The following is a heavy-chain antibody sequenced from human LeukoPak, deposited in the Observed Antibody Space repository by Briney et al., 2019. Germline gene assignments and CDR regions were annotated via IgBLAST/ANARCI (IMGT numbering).Heavy chain of an antibody. V-gene: IGHV4-34*01. CDR2: INHSGST. CDR3: ARVPEDYGGNTRAAFDI. J-gene: IGHJ3*02. D-gene: IGHD4-23*01. Sequence: SETLSLTCAVYGGSFSGYYWSWIRQPPGKGLEWIGEINHSGSTNYNPSLKSRVTISVDTSKNQFSLKLSSVTAADTAVYYCARVPEDYGGNTRAAFDIWGQGTMVTVSS. CDR1: GGSFSGYY.